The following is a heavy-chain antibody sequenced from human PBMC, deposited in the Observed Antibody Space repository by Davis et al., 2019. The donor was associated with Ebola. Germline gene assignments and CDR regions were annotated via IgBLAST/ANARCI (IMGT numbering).Heavy chain of an antibody. Sequence: SQTLSLTCAISGDSVSSHSGAWNWIRQSPTRGLEWLGRTYYSSKWYTDYEVSVKSRITINPDTSKNQFSLQVKSVTPEDTAVYYCAREASDPGDYYFYGMDVWGQGTTVIVSS. D-gene: IGHD2-8*02. J-gene: IGHJ6*02. CDR1: GDSVSSHSGA. V-gene: IGHV6-1*01. CDR2: TYYSSKWYT. CDR3: AREASDPGDYYFYGMDV.